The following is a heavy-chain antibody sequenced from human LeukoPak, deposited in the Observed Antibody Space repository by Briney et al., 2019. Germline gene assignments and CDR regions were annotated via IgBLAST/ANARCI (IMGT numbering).Heavy chain of an antibody. J-gene: IGHJ3*02. D-gene: IGHD3-22*01. CDR1: GGSISSYY. CDR2: IYYSGST. Sequence: SETLSLTCAVYGGSISSYYWSWIRQPPGKGLEWIGYIYYSGSTNYNPSLKSRVTISVDTSKNQFSLKLSSVTAADTAVYYCARRTYYDSSGYNGAFDIWGQGTMVTVSS. V-gene: IGHV4-59*08. CDR3: ARRTYYDSSGYNGAFDI.